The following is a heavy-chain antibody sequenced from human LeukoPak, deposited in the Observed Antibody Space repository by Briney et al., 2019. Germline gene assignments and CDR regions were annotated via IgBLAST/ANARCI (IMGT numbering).Heavy chain of an antibody. CDR2: INPNSGGT. CDR3: ARDMVKDSSSLYYYYMDV. V-gene: IGHV1-2*02. J-gene: IGHJ6*03. D-gene: IGHD6-13*01. CDR1: GYTFTGYY. Sequence: ASVKVSCKASGYTFTGYYMHWVRQAPGQGLEWMGWINPNSGGTNYAQKFQGRVTITADKSTSTAYMELGSLRSEDTAVYYCARDMVKDSSSLYYYYMDVWGKGTTVTVSS.